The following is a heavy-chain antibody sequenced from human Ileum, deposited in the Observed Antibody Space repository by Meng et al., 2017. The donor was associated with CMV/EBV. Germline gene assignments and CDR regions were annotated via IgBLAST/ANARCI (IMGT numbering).Heavy chain of an antibody. CDR2: IGASGRNT. D-gene: IGHD2-2*01. CDR3: ARDLGFVVLPAAPSLDY. Sequence: ASVKVSCKTSWYIFTSYGISWVRQAPGQGLEWMGWIGASGRNTNYAQKFQGRVTMTTDTSTDTVYMDLRNLRSDDSAMYFCARDLGFVVLPAAPSLDYWGQGTLVTVSS. CDR1: WYIFTSYG. V-gene: IGHV1-18*01. J-gene: IGHJ4*02.